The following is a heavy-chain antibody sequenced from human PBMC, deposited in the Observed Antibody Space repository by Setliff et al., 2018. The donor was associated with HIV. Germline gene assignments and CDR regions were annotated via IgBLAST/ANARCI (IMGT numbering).Heavy chain of an antibody. D-gene: IGHD4-17*01. CDR2: INQDGSEK. V-gene: IGHV3-7*01. J-gene: IGHJ6*03. CDR3: ARVRTTVSTDFYYYMDV. CDR1: GFTFDDYA. Sequence: GGSLRLSCAASGFTFDDYAMHWLRQAPGKGLEWVANINQDGSEKYSVDSVKGRFTVSRDNAKNSLYLQMNSLRAEDTAVYYCARVRTTVSTDFYYYMDVWGKGTTVTVSS.